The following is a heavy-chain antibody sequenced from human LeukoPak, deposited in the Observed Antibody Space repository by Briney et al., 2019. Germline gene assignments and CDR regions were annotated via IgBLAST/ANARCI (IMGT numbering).Heavy chain of an antibody. CDR2: ISYDGSNK. Sequence: GGSLRLSCAASGFTFSSYGMHWVRQAPGKGLEWVAVISYDGSNKYYADSVKGRFTISRDNSKNTLYLQMNSLRAEDTAVYYCARDSPYCGGDCYSKTRNWFDPWGQGTLVTVSS. D-gene: IGHD2-21*02. V-gene: IGHV3-30*03. CDR3: ARDSPYCGGDCYSKTRNWFDP. CDR1: GFTFSSYG. J-gene: IGHJ5*02.